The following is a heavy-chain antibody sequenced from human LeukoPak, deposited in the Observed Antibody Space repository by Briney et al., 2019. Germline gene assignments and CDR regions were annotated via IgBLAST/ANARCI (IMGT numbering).Heavy chain of an antibody. CDR3: ARQTGSGLFTLP. CDR1: GVSISSSNSY. CDR2: IYYTGNT. V-gene: IGHV4-39*01. D-gene: IGHD3/OR15-3a*01. Sequence: SETLSLTCTVSGVSISSSNSYWGWIRQPPGKGLDWIVSIYYTGNTYYNASLKSRVTISIDTSNNQISLRLISVTATDTAMYYCARQTGSGLFTLPGGQGTLVTVSS. J-gene: IGHJ4*02.